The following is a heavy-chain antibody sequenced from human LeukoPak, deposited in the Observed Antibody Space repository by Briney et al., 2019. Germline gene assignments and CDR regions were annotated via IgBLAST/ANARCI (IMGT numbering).Heavy chain of an antibody. Sequence: GGSLRLSCAASGFTFSNAWMNWVRQAPGKGLEWVSAISGSGGSTYYADSVKGRFTISRDNSKNTLYLQMNSLRAEDTAVYYCAKSRESSGWTLSSYFDYWGQGTLVTVSS. CDR2: ISGSGGST. CDR1: GFTFSNAW. CDR3: AKSRESSGWTLSSYFDY. J-gene: IGHJ4*02. V-gene: IGHV3-23*01. D-gene: IGHD6-19*01.